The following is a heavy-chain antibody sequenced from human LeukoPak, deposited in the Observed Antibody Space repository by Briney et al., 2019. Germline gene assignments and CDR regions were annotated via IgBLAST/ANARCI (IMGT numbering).Heavy chain of an antibody. V-gene: IGHV3-66*01. D-gene: IGHD5-18*01. Sequence: GGSLRLSCAASGFTFSSNYMSWVRQAQGKGLEWVSVIYSGGSTYYADSVKGRFTISRDNSKNTLYLQMNSLRAEDTAVYYCARDPGDSYGYWYYYYGMDVWGQGTTVTVSS. CDR3: ARDPGDSYGYWYYYYGMDV. J-gene: IGHJ6*02. CDR1: GFTFSSNY. CDR2: IYSGGST.